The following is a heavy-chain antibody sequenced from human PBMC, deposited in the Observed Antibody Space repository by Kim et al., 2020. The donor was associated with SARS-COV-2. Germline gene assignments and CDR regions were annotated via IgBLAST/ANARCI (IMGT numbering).Heavy chain of an antibody. CDR3: ASRYRDIVVVPAAVEYSKQLSAFDI. J-gene: IGHJ3*02. D-gene: IGHD2-2*01. CDR2: ISYDGSNK. CDR1: GFTFSSYA. Sequence: GGSLRLSCAASGFTFSSYAMHWVRQAPGKGLEWVAVISYDGSNKYYADSVKGRFTISRDNSKNTLYLQMNSLRAEDKAVYYCASRYRDIVVVPAAVEYSKQLSAFDIWGQGTMVTVSS. V-gene: IGHV3-30*04.